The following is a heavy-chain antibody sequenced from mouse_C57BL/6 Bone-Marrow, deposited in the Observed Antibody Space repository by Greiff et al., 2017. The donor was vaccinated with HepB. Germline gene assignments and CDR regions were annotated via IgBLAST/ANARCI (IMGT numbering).Heavy chain of an antibody. D-gene: IGHD2-1*01. CDR3: ASPLYYGNYNDY. V-gene: IGHV1-82*01. J-gene: IGHJ2*01. Sequence: QVQLQQSGPELVKPGASVKISCKASGYAFSSSWMNWVKQRPGKGLEWIGRIYPGDGDTNYNGKFKGKATLTADKSSRTAYMQLSSLTSEDSAVYFCASPLYYGNYNDYWGQGTTLTVSS. CDR2: IYPGDGDT. CDR1: GYAFSSSW.